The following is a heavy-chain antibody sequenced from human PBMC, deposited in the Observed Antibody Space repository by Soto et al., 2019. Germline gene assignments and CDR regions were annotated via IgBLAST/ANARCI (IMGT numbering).Heavy chain of an antibody. CDR2: IYYSGST. CDR3: ARLSSVAAAGNSY. V-gene: IGHV4-39*01. D-gene: IGHD6-13*01. CDR1: GGSISSSSYY. J-gene: IGHJ4*02. Sequence: SETLSLTCTVSGGSISSSSYYWGWIRQPPGKGLEWIGSIYYSGSTYYNPSLKSRVTISVDTSKNQFSLKLSSVTAADTAVYYCARLSSVAAAGNSYWGQGTLVTVSS.